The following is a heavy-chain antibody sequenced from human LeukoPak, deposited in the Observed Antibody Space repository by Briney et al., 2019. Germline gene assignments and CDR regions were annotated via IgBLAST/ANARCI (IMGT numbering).Heavy chain of an antibody. J-gene: IGHJ4*02. D-gene: IGHD3-9*01. CDR3: ARGHYDVLAASYKWTPDY. V-gene: IGHV3-11*04. CDR1: GFTFSDYY. Sequence: KPGGSLRLSCAASGFTFSDYYMSWIRQAPGKGLEWVSSITSGGDYIYYADSVKGRFTTSRDNARNSLSLQLNSLRVEDTAVYYCARGHYDVLAASYKWTPDYWGQGTLVTVSS. CDR2: ITSGGDYI.